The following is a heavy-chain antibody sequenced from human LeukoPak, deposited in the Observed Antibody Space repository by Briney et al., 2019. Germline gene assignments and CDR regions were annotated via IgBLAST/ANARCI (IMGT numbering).Heavy chain of an antibody. V-gene: IGHV1-69*04. D-gene: IGHD4-17*01. Sequence: SVKVSCKASGGTFSSYAISWVRQAPGQGLEWMGRIIPILGIANYAQKFQGRVTITADKSTSTAYMELSSLRSEDTAVYYCAREGDYGVVFDYWGQGTLVTVSS. CDR3: AREGDYGVVFDY. CDR1: GGTFSSYA. J-gene: IGHJ4*02. CDR2: IIPILGIA.